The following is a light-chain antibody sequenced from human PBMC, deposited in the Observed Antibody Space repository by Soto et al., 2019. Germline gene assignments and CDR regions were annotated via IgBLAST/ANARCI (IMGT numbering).Light chain of an antibody. CDR1: ETIVRSH. Sequence: EIVFTQSPGTLSLSPGDRATRSCRASETIVRSHFAWYQQKPGQPPRLLIYGGSTRASGIPDRVSGSGSGTDFTLTITGLEPEDFAVYYCQHYDTSREFGQGTKVDI. V-gene: IGKV3-20*01. J-gene: IGKJ1*01. CDR3: QHYDTSRE. CDR2: GGS.